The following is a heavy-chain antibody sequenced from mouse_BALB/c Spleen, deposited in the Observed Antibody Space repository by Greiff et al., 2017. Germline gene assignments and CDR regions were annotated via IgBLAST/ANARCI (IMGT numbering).Heavy chain of an antibody. Sequence: EVKLEESGGGLVKPGGSLKLSCAASGFTFSSYAMSWVRQTPEKRLEWVASISSGGSTYYPDSVKGRFTISRDNARNILYMQMSSLRSEDTAMYYCARGLGYDYADYWGQGTTLTVSS. D-gene: IGHD2-4*01. CDR1: GFTFSSYA. V-gene: IGHV5-6-5*01. CDR2: ISSGGST. CDR3: ARGLGYDYADY. J-gene: IGHJ2*01.